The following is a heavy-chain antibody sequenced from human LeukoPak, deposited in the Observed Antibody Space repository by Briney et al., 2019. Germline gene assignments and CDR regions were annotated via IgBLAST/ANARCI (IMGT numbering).Heavy chain of an antibody. CDR1: GFTFSNYG. V-gene: IGHV3-33*01. D-gene: IGHD6-19*01. J-gene: IGHJ4*02. CDR3: ARESQWLIRD. CDR2: IWHDGTND. Sequence: GGSLRLSCAASGFTFSNYGMHWVRQAPGKGLEWVAVIWHDGTNDNYADSVKGRFTISRDNSKNTLYLQLNSLRAEDTAVYFCARESQWLIRDWGQGTLVTVSS.